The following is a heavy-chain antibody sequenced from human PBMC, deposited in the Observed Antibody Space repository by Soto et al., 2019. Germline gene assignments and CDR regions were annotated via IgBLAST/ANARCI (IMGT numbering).Heavy chain of an antibody. J-gene: IGHJ5*02. V-gene: IGHV3-23*01. D-gene: IGHD6-13*01. Sequence: PGGSLRLSCAASGFTFSSYAMNWVRQAPGKGLEWVSNIRGSGGSTYYADSVKGRFTISRDNSKDTLFLQMNSLRAEDTAVYYCAKGPQNSYSTSWFDHWGQGTLVTGSS. CDR2: IRGSGGST. CDR1: GFTFSSYA. CDR3: AKGPQNSYSTSWFDH.